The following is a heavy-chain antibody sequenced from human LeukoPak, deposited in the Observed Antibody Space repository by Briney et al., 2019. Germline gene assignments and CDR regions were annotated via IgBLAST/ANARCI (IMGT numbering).Heavy chain of an antibody. CDR3: ARDAFSRIPVFGVVSDAFDI. Sequence: QSGGSLRLSCAASGFTFSSYWMSWVRQAPGKGPEWVANIKQDGGEKYYVDSVKGRFTISRDNAKNSLYLQMNSLRAEDTAVYYCARDAFSRIPVFGVVSDAFDIWGQGTMVTVSS. CDR2: IKQDGGEK. CDR1: GFTFSSYW. J-gene: IGHJ3*02. D-gene: IGHD3-3*01. V-gene: IGHV3-7*01.